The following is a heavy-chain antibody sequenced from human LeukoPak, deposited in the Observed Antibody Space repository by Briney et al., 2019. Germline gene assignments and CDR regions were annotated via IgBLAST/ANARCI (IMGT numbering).Heavy chain of an antibody. CDR3: ARGLRGYYDTGGYTLDAFDI. Sequence: GASVKVSCKASGYTFTGYYMHWVRQAPGQGLEWMGWISPYNGHTNYAQNLQGRVTMTTDTSTRTAYIDLRSLRSDDASVYYCARGLRGYYDTGGYTLDAFDIWGQGTMVTVSS. CDR2: ISPYNGHT. CDR1: GYTFTGYY. J-gene: IGHJ3*02. V-gene: IGHV1-18*04. D-gene: IGHD3-22*01.